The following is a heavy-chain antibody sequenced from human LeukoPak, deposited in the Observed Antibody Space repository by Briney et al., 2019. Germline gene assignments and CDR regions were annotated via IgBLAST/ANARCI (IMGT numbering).Heavy chain of an antibody. J-gene: IGHJ4*02. CDR2: ISDSSSTI. Sequence: GGSLRLSCAASGFTFSSYSMNWVRQAPGKGLEWVSYISDSSSTIYYADSVKGRFTISRDNAKNSLYLQMNSLRDEDTAVYYCARDSSGWYYFDYWGQGTLVTVPS. D-gene: IGHD6-19*01. V-gene: IGHV3-48*02. CDR1: GFTFSSYS. CDR3: ARDSSGWYYFDY.